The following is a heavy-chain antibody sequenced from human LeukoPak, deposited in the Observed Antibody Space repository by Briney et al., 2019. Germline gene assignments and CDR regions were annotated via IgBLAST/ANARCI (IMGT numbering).Heavy chain of an antibody. CDR1: GFTFSSYA. Sequence: GGSLRLSCAASGFTFSSYAMSWDRQAPGKGLEWVSSISNSGGRTFYTDSVKGRFTISRDNSKITLYLQMNSLRAEDTAVYYCAKSYNGYESKPDYWGQGTLVTVSS. CDR2: ISNSGGRT. V-gene: IGHV3-23*01. J-gene: IGHJ4*02. CDR3: AKSYNGYESKPDY. D-gene: IGHD5-12*01.